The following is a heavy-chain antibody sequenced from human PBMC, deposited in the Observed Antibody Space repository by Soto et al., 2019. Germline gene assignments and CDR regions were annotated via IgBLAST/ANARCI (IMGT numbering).Heavy chain of an antibody. Sequence: GGSLRLSCAASGFTFSSYGMHWVRQVPGKGLEWVAVIWYDGSNKYYADSVKGRFTISRDNSKNTLYLQMNSLRAEDTAVYYCASSLYYGSGSSPGYWGQGTLVTVSS. CDR2: IWYDGSNK. D-gene: IGHD3-10*01. CDR3: ASSLYYGSGSSPGY. CDR1: GFTFSSYG. V-gene: IGHV3-33*01. J-gene: IGHJ4*02.